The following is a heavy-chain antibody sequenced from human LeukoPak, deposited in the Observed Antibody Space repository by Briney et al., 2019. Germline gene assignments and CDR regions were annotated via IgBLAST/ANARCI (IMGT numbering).Heavy chain of an antibody. CDR3: ARDGGRSGWYKQPDY. J-gene: IGHJ4*02. Sequence: ASVKVSCKASGYTFTGYYMHWVRQAPGQGLEWMGWINPNSGGTNYAQKFQGRVTMTRDTSISTAYMELSRLRSDDTAVYYCARDGGRSGWYKQPDYWGQGTLVTVSS. D-gene: IGHD6-19*01. CDR2: INPNSGGT. V-gene: IGHV1-2*02. CDR1: GYTFTGYY.